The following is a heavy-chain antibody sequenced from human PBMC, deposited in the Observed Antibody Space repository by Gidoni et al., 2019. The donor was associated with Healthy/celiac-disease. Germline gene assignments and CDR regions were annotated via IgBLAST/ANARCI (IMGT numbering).Heavy chain of an antibody. CDR2: SNPSGGST. Sequence: QVQLVQSGAEVKKPGASVKVSCKASGYTFTSYYMHWVRQAPGQGLEWMGISNPSGGSTSYAQKFQGRVTMPGDTSTSTVYMELSSLISEDTAVYYCARDPVLEYCSGGSCSRRYYFDYWGQGTLVTVSS. V-gene: IGHV1-46*01. D-gene: IGHD2-15*01. CDR1: GYTFTSYY. CDR3: ARDPVLEYCSGGSCSRRYYFDY. J-gene: IGHJ4*02.